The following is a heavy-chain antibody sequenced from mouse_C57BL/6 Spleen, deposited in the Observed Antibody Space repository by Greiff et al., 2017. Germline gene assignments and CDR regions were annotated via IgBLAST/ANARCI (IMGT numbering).Heavy chain of an antibody. D-gene: IGHD1-1*01. CDR3: ARVTTVAYYFDY. J-gene: IGHJ2*01. CDR2: IDPSDSYT. V-gene: IGHV1-69*01. Sequence: QVQLQQPGAELVMPGASVKLSCKASGYTFTSYWMHWVKPRPGQGLEWIGEIDPSDSYTNYNQKFKGKSTLTVDKSSSTAYMQLSSLTSEDSAVYYCARVTTVAYYFDYWGQGTTLTVSS. CDR1: GYTFTSYW.